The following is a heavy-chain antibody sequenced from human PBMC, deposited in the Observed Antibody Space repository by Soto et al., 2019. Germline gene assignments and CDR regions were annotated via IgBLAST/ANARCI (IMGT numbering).Heavy chain of an antibody. V-gene: IGHV3-48*02. Sequence: EVQLVESGGGLVQPGGSLRLSCAASGFTFSSYSMNWVRQAPGKGLEWVSYISSSSSTIYYADSVKGRFTISRDNAKNSLYLQMNSLRDEDTAVYYCARGGYCSSTSCYGGDNWFDPWGQGTLDTVSS. J-gene: IGHJ5*02. CDR3: ARGGYCSSTSCYGGDNWFDP. CDR1: GFTFSSYS. CDR2: ISSSSSTI. D-gene: IGHD2-2*01.